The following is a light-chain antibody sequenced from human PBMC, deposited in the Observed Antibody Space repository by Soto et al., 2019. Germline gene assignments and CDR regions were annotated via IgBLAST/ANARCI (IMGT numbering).Light chain of an antibody. CDR1: QSVSSTY. Sequence: EIVLTQSPGTLSLSPGERATLSCRASQSVSSTYLAWYQQKPGQAPRLLIYGASSRATGIPDRFSGSGSGTDFTLTISRLEPADFAVYYCQQSGGSPGITFGQGTRLEIK. J-gene: IGKJ5*01. CDR3: QQSGGSPGIT. V-gene: IGKV3-20*01. CDR2: GAS.